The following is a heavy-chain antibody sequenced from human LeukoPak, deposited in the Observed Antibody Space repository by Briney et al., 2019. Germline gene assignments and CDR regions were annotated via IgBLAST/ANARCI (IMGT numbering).Heavy chain of an antibody. D-gene: IGHD6-13*01. CDR1: GFTFSSYG. V-gene: IGHV3-23*01. Sequence: PGGSLRLSCAASGFTFSSYGMSWVRQAPGKGLEWVSAISGSGGSTYYADSVKGRFTISRDNSKNTLYLQMNSLRAEDTAVYYCAKDSGAFPAAGLNYYYYYGMDVWGQGTTVTVSS. J-gene: IGHJ6*02. CDR2: ISGSGGST. CDR3: AKDSGAFPAAGLNYYYYYGMDV.